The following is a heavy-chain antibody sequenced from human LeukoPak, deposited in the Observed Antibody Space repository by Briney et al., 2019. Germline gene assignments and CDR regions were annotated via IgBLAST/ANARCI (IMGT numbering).Heavy chain of an antibody. CDR3: ARAVRGYSYGVPTGYYYMDV. CDR2: IYTSGST. V-gene: IGHV4-61*02. CDR1: GGSISSGSYY. D-gene: IGHD5-18*01. Sequence: SETLSLTCTVSGGSISSGSYYWSWIRQPAGKGLEWIGRIYTSGSTNYNPSLKSRVTISVDTSKNQFSLKLSSVTAADTAVYYCARAVRGYSYGVPTGYYYMDVWGKGTTVTISS. J-gene: IGHJ6*03.